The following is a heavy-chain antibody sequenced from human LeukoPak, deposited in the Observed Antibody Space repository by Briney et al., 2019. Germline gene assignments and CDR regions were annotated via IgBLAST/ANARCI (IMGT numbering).Heavy chain of an antibody. CDR3: AREGPRCSGGSCYSGVRNYMDV. CDR1: GYTFTGYY. Sequence: ASVKVSCKASGYTFTGYYMHWVRQAPGQGLEWMGWINPNSGGTNYAQKFQGRVTMTRDTSISTAYMELSRLRSDDTAVYYCAREGPRCSGGSCYSGVRNYMDVWGKGTTVTVSS. D-gene: IGHD2-15*01. CDR2: INPNSGGT. V-gene: IGHV1-2*02. J-gene: IGHJ6*03.